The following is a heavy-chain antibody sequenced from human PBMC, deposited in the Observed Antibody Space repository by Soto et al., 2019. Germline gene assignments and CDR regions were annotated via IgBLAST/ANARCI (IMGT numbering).Heavy chain of an antibody. V-gene: IGHV6-1*01. CDR1: WYSVSSNSAA. CDR3: ARARYSNEGWGGYYYYGMDV. D-gene: IGHD2-15*01. J-gene: IGHJ6*02. Sequence: PSQTLSLTCAISWYSVSSNSAAWNWIRQSPSRGLEWLGRTYYRSKWYNDYAVSVKSRITINPDTSKNQFSLQLNSVTPEDTAVYYCARARYSNEGWGGYYYYGMDVWGQGTTVTV. CDR2: TYYRSKWYN.